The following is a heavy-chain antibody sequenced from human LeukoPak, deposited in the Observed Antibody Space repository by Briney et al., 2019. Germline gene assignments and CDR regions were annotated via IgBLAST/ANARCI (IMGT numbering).Heavy chain of an antibody. Sequence: KPSQTLSLTCTVSGGSISSGGNYWTWIRQNPGKGPEWIGYINYSGNAYYNPSLKSRVTISVDTSKNQFSLKLSSVTAADTAVYYCARNELISSNYYYYGMDVWGQGTTVTVSS. J-gene: IGHJ6*02. V-gene: IGHV4-31*03. CDR3: ARNELISSNYYYYGMDV. CDR2: INYSGNA. CDR1: GGSISSGGNY.